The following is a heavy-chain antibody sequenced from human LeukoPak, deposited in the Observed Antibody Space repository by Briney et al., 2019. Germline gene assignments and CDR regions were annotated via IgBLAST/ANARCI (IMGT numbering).Heavy chain of an antibody. V-gene: IGHV3-23*01. D-gene: IGHD3-10*01. CDR2: IVSDGYKA. J-gene: IGHJ5*02. Sequence: VGSLRLPCAASGFTFSSYAMSWVRQAPGKGLEWVATIVSDGYKAYYADSVKGRFAISRDNSQNTVHLQMNSLRAEDTATYYCAKEIVFLFGAPWGQGALVTVSS. CDR3: AKEIVFLFGAP. CDR1: GFTFSSYA.